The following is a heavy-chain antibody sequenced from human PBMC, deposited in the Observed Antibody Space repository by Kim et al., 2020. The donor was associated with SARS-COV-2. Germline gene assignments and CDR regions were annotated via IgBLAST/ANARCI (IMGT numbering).Heavy chain of an antibody. CDR3: ARSPFSGGFCYMGAWFDP. V-gene: IGHV3-21*01. D-gene: IGHD3-22*01. CDR1: GFTFSTYN. Sequence: GGSLRLSCAASGFTFSTYNMNWVRQAPGEGLGGVSSMGRIDDKIFYADSGGGGFTISRDNSKNSLYLQSFSLGAEDTAVYYFARSPFSGGFCYMGAWFDP. J-gene: IGHJ5*02. CDR2: MGRIDDKI.